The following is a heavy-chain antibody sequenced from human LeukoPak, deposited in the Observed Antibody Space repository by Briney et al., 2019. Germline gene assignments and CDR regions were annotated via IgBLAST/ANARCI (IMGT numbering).Heavy chain of an antibody. CDR1: GYSFTIYS. V-gene: IGHV5-51*01. Sequence: GESLKISCKGSGYSFTIYSIGWVRQMHGKGLEWMRIIYPGESDTRYSPSFQGQVTISADRSINTAYLQWSSLKASDTAIYYCARRLKNSNGWTFDYWGQGTLVTVSS. CDR3: ARRLKNSNGWTFDY. CDR2: IYPGESDT. J-gene: IGHJ4*02. D-gene: IGHD6-19*01.